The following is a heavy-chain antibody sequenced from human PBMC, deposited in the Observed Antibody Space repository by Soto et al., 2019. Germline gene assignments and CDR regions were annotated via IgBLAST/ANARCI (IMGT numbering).Heavy chain of an antibody. J-gene: IGHJ6*02. CDR1: GGSISSSSYY. CDR2: IYYSGST. D-gene: IGHD1-26*01. Sequence: QLQLQESGPGLVKPSETLSLTCTVSGGSISSSSYYWGWIRQPPGKGLEWIGSIYYSGSTYYNPSLKSRVTISVDTSKNQFSLKLSSVTAADTAVYYCARTTWWELWGYYGMDVWGQGTTVTVSS. V-gene: IGHV4-39*01. CDR3: ARTTWWELWGYYGMDV.